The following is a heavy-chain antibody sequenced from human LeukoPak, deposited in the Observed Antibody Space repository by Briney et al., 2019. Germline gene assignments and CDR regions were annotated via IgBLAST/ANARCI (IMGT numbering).Heavy chain of an antibody. V-gene: IGHV4-31*03. CDR3: ARYGSGWYFDL. CDR1: GGSISSGGYY. CDR2: IYDSGST. D-gene: IGHD2-8*01. J-gene: IGHJ2*01. Sequence: SETLSLTCTVSGGSISSGGYYWSWIRQHPGKGLEWIGYIYDSGSTYYKPSLRSRVTISGDTSKNQFSLKLSPVSDADTAVYYCARYGSGWYFDLWGRGTLVTVSS.